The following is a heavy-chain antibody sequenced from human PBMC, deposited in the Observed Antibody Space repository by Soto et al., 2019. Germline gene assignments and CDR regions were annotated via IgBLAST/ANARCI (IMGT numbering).Heavy chain of an antibody. V-gene: IGHV3-21*01. D-gene: IGHD3-3*01. J-gene: IGHJ3*02. Sequence: PGGSLRLSCAASGFTFSSYSMNWVRQAPGKGLEWVSSISSSSSYIYYADSVKGRFTISRDNAKNSLYLQMNSLRAEDTAVYYCARDLVTYDFWSGYDGAAFDIWGQGTMVTVSS. CDR3: ARDLVTYDFWSGYDGAAFDI. CDR2: ISSSSSYI. CDR1: GFTFSSYS.